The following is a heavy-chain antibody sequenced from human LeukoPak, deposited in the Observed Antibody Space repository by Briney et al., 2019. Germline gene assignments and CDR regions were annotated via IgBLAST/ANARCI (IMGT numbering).Heavy chain of an antibody. J-gene: IGHJ4*02. Sequence: SETLSLTCTVSGGSVSSDSHYWSWIRQPPGKGLEWIGYIYYSGSTNYNPSLESRVTISLDTSKNQFSLKLSSVTAADTAVYYCARVYSYALDYWGQGTLVTVSS. CDR2: IYYSGST. D-gene: IGHD5-18*01. CDR3: ARVYSYALDY. V-gene: IGHV4-61*01. CDR1: GGSVSSDSHY.